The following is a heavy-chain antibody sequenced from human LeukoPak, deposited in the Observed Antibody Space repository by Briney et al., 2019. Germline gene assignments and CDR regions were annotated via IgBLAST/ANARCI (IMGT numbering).Heavy chain of an antibody. CDR2: IYPGDSDA. Sequence: GESLKISCKGSGCSFTSYWIGWVRQIPGKGLEWMGIIYPGDSDARYSPSFQGQVTISADKSISTAYLQWSSLKASDTAMYYSAIVSYSRDFWSGYYSVVGAFGIWGQGTMVTVSS. CDR1: GCSFTSYW. CDR3: AIVSYSRDFWSGYYSVVGAFGI. J-gene: IGHJ3*02. V-gene: IGHV5-51*01. D-gene: IGHD3-3*01.